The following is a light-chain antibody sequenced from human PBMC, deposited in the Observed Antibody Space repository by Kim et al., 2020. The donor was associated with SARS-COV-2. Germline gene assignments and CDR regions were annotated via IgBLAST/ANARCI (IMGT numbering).Light chain of an antibody. CDR1: KLGDRY. CDR2: QDK. CDR3: QAWDRSTAI. J-gene: IGLJ2*01. Sequence: VSPGQTASITCSGDKLGDRYACWYQQRPGQSPVLVVYQDKKRPSGIPERFSGSNSGNTATLTITGTQAMDEADYYCQAWDRSTAIFGGGTQLTVL. V-gene: IGLV3-1*01.